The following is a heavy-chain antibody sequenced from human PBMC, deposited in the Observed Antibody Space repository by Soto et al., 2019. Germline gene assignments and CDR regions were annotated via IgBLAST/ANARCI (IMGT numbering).Heavy chain of an antibody. CDR3: ARVNGYCSGGSCFHAFDI. V-gene: IGHV4-59*01. Sequence: SETLSLTCTVSGGSISSYYWSWIRQPPGKGLEWIGYIYYSGSTNYNPSLKSRVTISVDTSKNQFSLKLSSVTAADTAVYYCARVNGYCSGGSCFHAFDIWGQGTMVTVSS. D-gene: IGHD2-15*01. CDR2: IYYSGST. CDR1: GGSISSYY. J-gene: IGHJ3*02.